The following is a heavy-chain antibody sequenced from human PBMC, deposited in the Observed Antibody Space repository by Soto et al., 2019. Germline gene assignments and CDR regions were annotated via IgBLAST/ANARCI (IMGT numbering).Heavy chain of an antibody. J-gene: IGHJ4*02. D-gene: IGHD4-17*01. CDR3: ARLALGDYVNTYYFDY. CDR2: IYYSGTT. CDR1: GGSISSSSYY. Sequence: QLQLQESGPGLVKPSETLSLTCTVSGGSISSSSYYWGWIRQPPGEGLGGIGSIYYSGTTYYNLSLKSRVTMSVDTSKNHFSLKLSSMTAADTAVYYCARLALGDYVNTYYFDYWGQGALVTVSS. V-gene: IGHV4-39*02.